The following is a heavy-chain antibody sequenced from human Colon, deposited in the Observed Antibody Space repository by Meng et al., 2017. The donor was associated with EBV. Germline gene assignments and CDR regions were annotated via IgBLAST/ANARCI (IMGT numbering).Heavy chain of an antibody. V-gene: IGHV1-3*01. D-gene: IGHD5-24*01. Sequence: QVQLVQSGAEVKKPGVSVNISCKTSGYTFTSYAMHWVRQAPGQGLEWMGWINAGNGNTKYSQKFQGRVTVATDTSASTVYMELSSLTSEDTALYYCARGWSRDGYNTPDYWGQGTLVTVDS. CDR1: GYTFTSYA. J-gene: IGHJ4*02. CDR3: ARGWSRDGYNTPDY. CDR2: INAGNGNT.